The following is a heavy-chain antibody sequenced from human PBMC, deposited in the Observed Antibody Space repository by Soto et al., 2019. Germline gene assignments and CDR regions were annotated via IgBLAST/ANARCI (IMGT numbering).Heavy chain of an antibody. D-gene: IGHD3-10*01. CDR1: GFTFSSYW. V-gene: IGHV3-74*01. Sequence: EVQLVESGGGLVQPGGSLRLSCAASGFTFSSYWMHWVRQAPGKGLVWVSRINSDGSSTSYADSVKGRFTISRDNAKNTLYLQMNSLRAEDTAVYYCATITMVRGVRSWFDPWGQGTLVTVSS. J-gene: IGHJ5*02. CDR3: ATITMVRGVRSWFDP. CDR2: INSDGSST.